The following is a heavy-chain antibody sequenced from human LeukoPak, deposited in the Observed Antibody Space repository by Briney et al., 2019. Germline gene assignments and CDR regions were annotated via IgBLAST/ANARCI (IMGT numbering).Heavy chain of an antibody. D-gene: IGHD1-1*01. Sequence: GGSLRLSCATSGFTFDEHDMHWVRQVPGRGLKWVSLISGDGANEYYADSVKGRFTISRGNSRNSLFLQMNSLRTEDTALYFCAKRSGAPNNFDYWGQGVLVTVSS. CDR3: AKRSGAPNNFDY. CDR2: ISGDGANE. V-gene: IGHV3-43*02. CDR1: GFTFDEHD. J-gene: IGHJ4*02.